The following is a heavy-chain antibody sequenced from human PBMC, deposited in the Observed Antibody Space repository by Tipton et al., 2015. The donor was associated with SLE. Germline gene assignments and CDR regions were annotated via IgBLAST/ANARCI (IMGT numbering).Heavy chain of an antibody. CDR3: AREWELDWYALDI. V-gene: IGHV3-74*01. D-gene: IGHD1-1*01. J-gene: IGHJ3*02. CDR1: GLTFSRYW. Sequence: SLRLSCAASGLTFSRYWMHWARQAPGKGLVWLSRISTDGNSANYADSVKGRFTISRDNAKNTLYLQMNSLRSEDTAVYYCAREWELDWYALDIWGQGTVVSVSS. CDR2: ISTDGNSA.